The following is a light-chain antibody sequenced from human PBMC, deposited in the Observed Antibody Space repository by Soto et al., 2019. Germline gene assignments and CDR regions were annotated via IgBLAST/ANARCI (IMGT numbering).Light chain of an antibody. CDR3: QQLNSYPFLT. V-gene: IGKV1-9*01. J-gene: IGKJ3*01. Sequence: DTQLTQSPSFLSSSVGERVTITCRASQGISSYFACYQQKPGKAPTILIYAESTSQSGVPSRFISRRCSTEYTLTTISLQPQDFVTYYYQQLNSYPFLTFGHGTKVDIK. CDR1: QGISSY. CDR2: AES.